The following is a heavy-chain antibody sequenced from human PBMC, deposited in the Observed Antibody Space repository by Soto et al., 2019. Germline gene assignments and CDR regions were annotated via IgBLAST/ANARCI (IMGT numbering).Heavy chain of an antibody. V-gene: IGHV4-30-4*01. J-gene: IGHJ4*02. CDR2: IYYSGST. CDR1: GGSISSGDYY. CDR3: AREGTFGSGSYFFDY. Sequence: ASETLSLTCTVSGGSISSGDYYWSWIRQPPGKGLEWIGYIYYSGSTYYNPSLKSRVTISVDTSKNQFSLKLSSVTAADTAVYYCAREGTFGSGSYFFDYWGQGTLVTVSS. D-gene: IGHD3-10*01.